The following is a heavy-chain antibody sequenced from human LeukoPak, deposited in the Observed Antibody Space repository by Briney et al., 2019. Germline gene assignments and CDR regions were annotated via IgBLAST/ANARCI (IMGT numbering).Heavy chain of an antibody. V-gene: IGHV3-7*01. CDR2: INQDGSAK. Sequence: GGSLRLSCAASGFTFSNVWMAWVRQAPGKGLEWVANINQDGSAKQYVDSVRGRFTISRDNAKNSLYLQMNSLTAEDTGLYHCARDMKGNLDYWGQGTLVTVSS. D-gene: IGHD1-14*01. CDR3: ARDMKGNLDY. CDR1: GFTFSNVW. J-gene: IGHJ4*02.